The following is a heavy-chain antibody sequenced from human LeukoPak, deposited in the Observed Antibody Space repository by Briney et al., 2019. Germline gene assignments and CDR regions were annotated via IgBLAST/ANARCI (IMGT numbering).Heavy chain of an antibody. CDR1: GYSISSGYY. D-gene: IGHD3-10*01. J-gene: IGHJ4*02. CDR3: ARGTRLWFGEFGVGKYSFDY. Sequence: PSETLSLTCSVSGYSISSGYYWGWIRQPPGKGLEWIGSIYHSGNTLYNPSLKSRVTISVDTSKNQFSLKLRSVTAADTAVYYCARGTRLWFGEFGVGKYSFDYWGQGTLVTVSS. CDR2: IYHSGNT. V-gene: IGHV4-38-2*02.